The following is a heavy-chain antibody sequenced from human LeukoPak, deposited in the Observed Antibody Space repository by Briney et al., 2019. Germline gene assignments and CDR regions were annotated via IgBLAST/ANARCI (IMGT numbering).Heavy chain of an antibody. J-gene: IGHJ4*02. Sequence: GGSLRLSCAASGFTFSSYAMSWVRQAPGKGLGLVSAISGSGGSTYYADPVKGRFTISRDNSKNTLYLQMNSLRADDTAVYYCAKDRQTPRVYSAGDYWGQETLVTVSS. CDR1: GFTFSSYA. CDR3: AKDRQTPRVYSAGDY. V-gene: IGHV3-23*01. D-gene: IGHD2-15*01. CDR2: ISGSGGST.